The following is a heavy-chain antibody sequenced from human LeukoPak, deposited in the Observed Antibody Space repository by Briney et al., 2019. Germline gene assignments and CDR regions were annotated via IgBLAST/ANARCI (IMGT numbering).Heavy chain of an antibody. D-gene: IGHD3-10*01. CDR2: INHSGST. CDR3: ARGSANVLLWFGEPKKTKKFDP. V-gene: IGHV4-34*01. J-gene: IGHJ5*02. CDR1: GGSFSGYY. Sequence: SETLSLTCAVYGGSFSGYYWSWIRQPPGKGLEWIGEINHSGSTNYNPSLKSRVTISVDTSKNQFSLKLSSVTAADTAVYYCARGSANVLLWFGEPKKTKKFDPWGQGTLVTVSS.